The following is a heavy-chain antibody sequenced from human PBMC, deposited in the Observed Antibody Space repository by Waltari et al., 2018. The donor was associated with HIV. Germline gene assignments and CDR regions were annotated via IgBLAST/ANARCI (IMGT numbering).Heavy chain of an antibody. CDR3: ATQRSRYYYDSSGYPY. CDR2: VDPEDGET. CDR1: GYTLTELS. J-gene: IGHJ4*02. D-gene: IGHD3-22*01. V-gene: IGHV1-24*01. Sequence: QVQLVQSGAEVKKPGASVKVSCKVSGYTLTELSRHWVRQATGKGLEWMGGVDPEDGETIYAQKFQGRVTMTEDTSTDTAYMELSSLRSEDTAVYYCATQRSRYYYDSSGYPYWGQGTLVTVSS.